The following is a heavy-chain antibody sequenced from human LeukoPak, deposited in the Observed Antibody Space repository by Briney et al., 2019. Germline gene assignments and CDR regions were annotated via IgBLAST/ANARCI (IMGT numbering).Heavy chain of an antibody. CDR3: TKLAVASADC. D-gene: IGHD6-19*01. CDR2: ISPSGSTK. CDR1: GFSFSSYE. V-gene: IGHV3-48*03. Sequence: PGGSLRLSCAASGFSFSSYEMNCVRQAPGKGLEWVSNISPSGSTKYYADSVKGRFTVSRDNAKNSLYLQMNSLRAGDTGVYYCTKLAVASADCWGQGTLVTVSS. J-gene: IGHJ4*02.